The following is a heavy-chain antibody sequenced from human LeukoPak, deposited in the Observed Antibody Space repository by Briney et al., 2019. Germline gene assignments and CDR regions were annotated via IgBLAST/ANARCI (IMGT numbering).Heavy chain of an antibody. CDR3: ATDFRGHYYDSSGYYSFDY. D-gene: IGHD3-22*01. Sequence: ASVKVSCKVSGYTLTELSMHWVRQAPGKGLEWMGGFDPEDGETIYAQKFQGRVTMTEDTSTDTAYMELSSLRSEDTAVYHCATDFRGHYYDSSGYYSFDYWGQGTLVTVSS. CDR2: FDPEDGET. V-gene: IGHV1-24*01. CDR1: GYTLTELS. J-gene: IGHJ4*02.